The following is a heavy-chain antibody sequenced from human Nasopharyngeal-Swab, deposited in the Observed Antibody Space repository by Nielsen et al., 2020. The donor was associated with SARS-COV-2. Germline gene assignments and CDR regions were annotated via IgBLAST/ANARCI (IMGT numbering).Heavy chain of an antibody. J-gene: IGHJ4*02. V-gene: IGHV4-59*01. D-gene: IGHD6-13*01. Sequence: WIRQPPGKGLEWIGYIYYSGSTDYNPSLKSRVTISVDTSKNQFSLKLSSVTAADTAVYYCARVRGIAAAGIIHYFDYWGQGTLVTVSS. CDR2: IYYSGST. CDR3: ARVRGIAAAGIIHYFDY.